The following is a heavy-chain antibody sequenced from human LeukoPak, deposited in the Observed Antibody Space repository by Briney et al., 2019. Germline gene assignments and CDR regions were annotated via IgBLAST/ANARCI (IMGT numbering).Heavy chain of an antibody. CDR1: GASISISSW. D-gene: IGHD1-26*01. V-gene: IGHV4-4*02. CDR2: IYHSGST. J-gene: IGHJ3*01. CDR3: ARPSAVSDAFDL. Sequence: PSETLSLTCAVSGASISISSWWSWVRQTPGKGLEWIGEIYHSGSTNYRQSLKSRVTISVDKSKNQFSLNLNSVTAADTAVYYCARPSAVSDAFDLWGQGTMVTVSS.